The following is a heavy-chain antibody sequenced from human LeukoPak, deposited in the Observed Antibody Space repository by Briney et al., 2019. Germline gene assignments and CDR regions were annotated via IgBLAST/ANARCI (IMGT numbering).Heavy chain of an antibody. CDR1: GFTFNIYG. Sequence: GGSLRLSCVASGFTFNIYGMSWVRQAPGKGLEWVSSVGGGDDIHYADSVKGRFTGSRDDAKNTVYPQMNSLRVEDTAVYYCARAGEYGWTAIDYWGQGTLVTVSS. CDR2: VGGGDDI. V-gene: IGHV3-23*01. D-gene: IGHD3-10*01. CDR3: ARAGEYGWTAIDY. J-gene: IGHJ4*02.